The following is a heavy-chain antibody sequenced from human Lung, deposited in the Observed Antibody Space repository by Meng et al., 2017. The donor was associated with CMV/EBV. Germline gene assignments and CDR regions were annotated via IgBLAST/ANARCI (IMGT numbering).Heavy chain of an antibody. J-gene: IGHJ4*02. Sequence: GGSLRLSCAASGFTFGAYGMNWVRQAPGKGLEWVSFISTSGSYIYYADSVKGRFTISRDNAKNSLSLQMNSLSAEDTAVYYCARGGSSWYYLDYWGQGTLVTVSS. V-gene: IGHV3-21*01. CDR1: GFTFGAYG. CDR2: ISTSGSYI. CDR3: ARGGSSWYYLDY. D-gene: IGHD6-13*01.